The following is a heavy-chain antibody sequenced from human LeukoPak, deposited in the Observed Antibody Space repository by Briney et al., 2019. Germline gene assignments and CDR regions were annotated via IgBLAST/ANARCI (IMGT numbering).Heavy chain of an antibody. CDR2: INHSGST. CDR3: ARGGSGIAAAGLDY. Sequence: SETLSLTRTVSGGSISSYYWSWIRQPPGKGLEWIGEINHSGSTNYNPSLKSRVTISVDTSKNQFSLKLSSVTAADTAVYYCARGGSGIAAAGLDYWGQGTLVTVSS. D-gene: IGHD6-13*01. J-gene: IGHJ4*02. CDR1: GGSISSYY. V-gene: IGHV4-34*01.